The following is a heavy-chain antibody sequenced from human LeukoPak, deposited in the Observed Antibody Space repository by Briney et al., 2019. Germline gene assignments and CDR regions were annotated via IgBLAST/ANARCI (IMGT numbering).Heavy chain of an antibody. J-gene: IGHJ4*02. CDR2: ISGSGGST. Sequence: GGSLRLSCASSGFTFSSYAMSWVRQAPGKGLEWVSAISGSGGSTYYADSVKGRFTISRDNSKNTLYLQMNSLRAEDTAVYYCAKDKSGSYRSDYWGQGTLVTVSS. CDR3: AKDKSGSYRSDY. V-gene: IGHV3-23*01. CDR1: GFTFSSYA. D-gene: IGHD1-26*01.